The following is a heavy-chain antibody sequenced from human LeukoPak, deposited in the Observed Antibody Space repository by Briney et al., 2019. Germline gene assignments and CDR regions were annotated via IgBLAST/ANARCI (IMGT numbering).Heavy chain of an antibody. V-gene: IGHV4-61*02. CDR3: ARASYSYDINGWVPFDY. J-gene: IGHJ4*02. Sequence: SETLSLTCTVSGNSISSGDNYWSWIRQPAGTGLEWIGRIYTSGSTNYNPSLKSRVTISGDTSKNQFSLRLSSVTAADTAVYYCARASYSYDINGWVPFDYWGQGTLVTVSS. CDR2: IYTSGST. CDR1: GNSISSGDNY. D-gene: IGHD3-22*01.